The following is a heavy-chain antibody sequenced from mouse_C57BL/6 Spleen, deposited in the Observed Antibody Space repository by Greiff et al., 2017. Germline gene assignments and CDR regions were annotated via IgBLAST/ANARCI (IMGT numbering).Heavy chain of an antibody. V-gene: IGHV1-52*01. J-gene: IGHJ2*01. D-gene: IGHD3-2*02. CDR2: IDPSDSET. CDR3: AGSSGYPYFNY. CDR1: GYTFTSYW. Sequence: QVQLKQPGAELVRPGSSVKLSCKASGYTFTSYWMLWVKQRPIQGLEWIGNIDPSDSETHYNQKFKDKATLTVDKSSSTAYMQLSSLTSEDSAVYYCAGSSGYPYFNYWRQGTTLTVAS.